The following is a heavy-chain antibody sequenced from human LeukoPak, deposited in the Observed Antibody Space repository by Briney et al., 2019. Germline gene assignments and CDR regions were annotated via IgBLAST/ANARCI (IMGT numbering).Heavy chain of an antibody. J-gene: IGHJ6*03. V-gene: IGHV3-23*01. CDR1: GFTFRNYA. CDR2: ISGNYDTT. D-gene: IGHD4-17*01. Sequence: PGGSLRLSCAASGFTFRNYARSWVRQAPGKGLEWVSGISGNYDTTYYADSVKGRFNIYRDNSKNTLYLQMSSLRAEDTAVYYCAKKYGDYFFYYYMDVWGKGTKITVSS. CDR3: AKKYGDYFFYYYMDV.